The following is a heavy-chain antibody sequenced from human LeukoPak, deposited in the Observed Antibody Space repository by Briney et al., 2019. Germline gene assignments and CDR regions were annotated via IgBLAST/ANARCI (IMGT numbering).Heavy chain of an antibody. CDR2: IYYSGST. D-gene: IGHD3-16*02. Sequence: PSETLSLTCTVSGGSMNSYYWSWIRQPPGKGLEWIGYIYYSGSTNYNPSLKSRVTISVDTSKNKFSLKLSSVTAADTAVYYCARYVWGSYPTFEDYWGQGTLVTVSS. J-gene: IGHJ4*02. CDR1: GGSMNSYY. V-gene: IGHV4-59*01. CDR3: ARYVWGSYPTFEDY.